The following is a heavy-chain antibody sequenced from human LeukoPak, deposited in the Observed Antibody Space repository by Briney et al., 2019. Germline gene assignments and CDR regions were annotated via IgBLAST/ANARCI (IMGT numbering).Heavy chain of an antibody. D-gene: IGHD6-13*01. CDR1: GFTFSSYS. J-gene: IGHJ1*01. V-gene: IGHV3-21*04. Sequence: GGSLRLSCAASGFTFSSYSMNWVRQAPGKGLEWVSSIGSSSSYIYYADSVKGRFTISRDNSKNTLYLQMNSLRAEDTAVYYCAIPYTSSWYKKAEYFQHWGQGTLVTVSS. CDR3: AIPYTSSWYKKAEYFQH. CDR2: IGSSSSYI.